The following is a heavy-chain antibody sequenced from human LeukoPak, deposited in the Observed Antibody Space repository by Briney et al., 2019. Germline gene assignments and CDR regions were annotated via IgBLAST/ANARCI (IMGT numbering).Heavy chain of an antibody. J-gene: IGHJ4*02. D-gene: IGHD6-19*01. Sequence: ASVKVSCKASGGTFSSYAISWVRQAPGQGLEWMGGIIPIFGTANYAQKFQGRVTITADESTSTAYVELSSLRSEDTAVYYCAREWRGSQWLVSLGFDYWGQGTLVTVSS. V-gene: IGHV1-69*13. CDR3: AREWRGSQWLVSLGFDY. CDR2: IIPIFGTA. CDR1: GGTFSSYA.